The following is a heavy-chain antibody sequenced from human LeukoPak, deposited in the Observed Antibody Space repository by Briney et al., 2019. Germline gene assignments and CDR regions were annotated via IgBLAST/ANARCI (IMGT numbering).Heavy chain of an antibody. V-gene: IGHV1-18*01. D-gene: IGHD3-22*01. CDR2: ISAYNGNT. CDR3: ARVPYDSSGYYPPGYYYYYMDV. J-gene: IGHJ6*03. Sequence: ASVKVSCKASGYTFTSYGISWVRQAPGQGLEWMGWISAYNGNTNYAQKLQGRVTMTRNTSISTAYMELSSLRSEDTAVYYCARVPYDSSGYYPPGYYYYYMDVWGKGTTVTISS. CDR1: GYTFTSYG.